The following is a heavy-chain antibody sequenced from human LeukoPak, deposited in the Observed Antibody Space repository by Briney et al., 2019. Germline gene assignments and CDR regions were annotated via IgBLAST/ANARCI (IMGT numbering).Heavy chain of an antibody. CDR1: GFTFDDYA. CDR2: ISWDGGST. Sequence: GGSLRLSCAASGFTFDDYAMHWVRQAPGKGLEWVSLISWDGGSTYYADSVKGRFTISRDNSKNSLYLQMNSLRAEDTALYYCAKDIFPSIPAAGYFDYWGQGTLVTVSS. J-gene: IGHJ4*02. D-gene: IGHD6-13*01. V-gene: IGHV3-43D*03. CDR3: AKDIFPSIPAAGYFDY.